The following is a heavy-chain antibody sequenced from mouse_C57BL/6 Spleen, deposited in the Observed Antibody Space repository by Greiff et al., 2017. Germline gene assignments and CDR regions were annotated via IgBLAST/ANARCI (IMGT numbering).Heavy chain of an antibody. CDR2: IDPETGGT. Sequence: QVQLQQSGAELVRPGASVTLSCKASGYTFTDYEMHWVKQTPVHGLEWIGAIDPETGGTAYNQKFKGKAILTADKSSSTAYMELRSLTSEDSAVYYCTRSVYGNAMDYWGQGTSVTVSS. CDR3: TRSVYGNAMDY. CDR1: GYTFTDYE. D-gene: IGHD2-10*02. V-gene: IGHV1-15*01. J-gene: IGHJ4*01.